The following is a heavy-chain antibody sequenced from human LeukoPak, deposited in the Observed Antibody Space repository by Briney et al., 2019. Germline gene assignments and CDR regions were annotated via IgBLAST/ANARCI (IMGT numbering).Heavy chain of an antibody. V-gene: IGHV3-48*01. CDR3: AKLVIPSAYQGTYYMDV. CDR1: GFTFSSYS. J-gene: IGHJ6*03. Sequence: GGSLRLSCAASGFTFSSYSMNWVRQAPGKGLEWVAYISSSSSTIYYADSVKGRFTISRDNAKNSLYLQMHSLRAEDTALYYCAKLVIPSAYQGTYYMDVWGKGTTVTVSS. D-gene: IGHD2-21*01. CDR2: ISSSSSTI.